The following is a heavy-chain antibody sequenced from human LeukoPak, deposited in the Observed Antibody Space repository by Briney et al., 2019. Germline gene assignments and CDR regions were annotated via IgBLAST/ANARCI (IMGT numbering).Heavy chain of an antibody. CDR3: ARRYCSGGYCYSDY. Sequence: SETLSLTCTVSGDSISSYSWSWIRQPPGEGLEWIGYIYHSGSANYSPSLKSRLTMSADTSKNQFSLKLSSVTAADTAVYYCARRYCSGGYCYSDYWDQGTLVTVSS. CDR1: GDSISSYS. D-gene: IGHD2-15*01. CDR2: IYHSGSA. J-gene: IGHJ4*02. V-gene: IGHV4-59*08.